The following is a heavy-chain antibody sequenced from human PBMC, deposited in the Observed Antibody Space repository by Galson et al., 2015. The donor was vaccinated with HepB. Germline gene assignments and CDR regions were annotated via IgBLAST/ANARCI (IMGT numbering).Heavy chain of an antibody. J-gene: IGHJ6*02. CDR1: GGTFSSYT. Sequence: SVKVSCKASGGTFSSYTISWVRQAPGQGLEWMGRIIPILGIANYAQKFQGRVTITADKSTSTAYMELSSLRSEDTAVYYCARDSPSIAAAGRYYYYYGMDVWGQGTTVTVSS. V-gene: IGHV1-69*04. CDR3: ARDSPSIAAAGRYYYYYGMDV. CDR2: IIPILGIA. D-gene: IGHD6-13*01.